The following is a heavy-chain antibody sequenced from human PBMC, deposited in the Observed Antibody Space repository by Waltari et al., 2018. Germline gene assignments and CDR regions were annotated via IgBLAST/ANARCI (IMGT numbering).Heavy chain of an antibody. J-gene: IGHJ4*02. V-gene: IGHV4-59*01. CDR3: ARGGSGSRANFDC. D-gene: IGHD3-10*01. CDR1: GGSINTFY. CDR2: IYYSGST. Sequence: QVQLQESGPGLVKPSETLSLTCTVSGGSINTFYWNWIRQPPGKGLEWIGNIYYSGSTNYSPSLKSRVTISVDTSKNQFSLNLSSVTAAGTAVYYCARGGSGSRANFDCWGQGTLVTVSS.